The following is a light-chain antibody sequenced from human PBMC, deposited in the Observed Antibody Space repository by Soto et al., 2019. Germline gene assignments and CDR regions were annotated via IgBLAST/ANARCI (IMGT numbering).Light chain of an antibody. CDR2: KAS. V-gene: IGKV1-5*03. CDR1: QSISSW. J-gene: IGKJ1*01. CDR3: QQYNSYSRA. Sequence: IQFTQSPSPLSVSVGDRVTITCRASQSISSWLAWYQQKPGKAPKLLIYKASSLESGVPSRFSGSGSGTEFTLTISSLQPDDFATYYCQQYNSYSRAFGQGTKVDIK.